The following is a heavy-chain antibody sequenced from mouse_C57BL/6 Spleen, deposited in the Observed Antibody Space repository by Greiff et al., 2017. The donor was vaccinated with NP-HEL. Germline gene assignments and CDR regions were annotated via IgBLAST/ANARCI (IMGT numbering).Heavy chain of an antibody. Sequence: VQLQQSGPELVKPGASVKISCKASGYAFSSSWMNWVKQRPGKGLEWIGRIYPGDGDTNYNGKFKGKATLTADKSSSTAYMQLSSLTSEDSAVYFCARSDDALDYWGQGTTLTVSS. CDR2: IYPGDGDT. CDR3: ARSDDALDY. J-gene: IGHJ2*01. D-gene: IGHD2-3*01. V-gene: IGHV1-82*01. CDR1: GYAFSSSW.